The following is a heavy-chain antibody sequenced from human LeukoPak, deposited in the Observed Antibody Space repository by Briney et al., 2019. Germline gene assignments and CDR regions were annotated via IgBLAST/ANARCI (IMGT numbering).Heavy chain of an antibody. Sequence: GGSLRLSCAASGFTFSSYSMNWVRQAPGKGLEWVSLIYSGASTYYADSVKGRFTISRDNFKNTVYLQMNSLRVEDTAVYYCVRGVGFDSGGFYWGLGTLVTVSS. J-gene: IGHJ4*02. CDR1: GFTFSSYS. CDR3: VRGVGFDSGGFY. CDR2: IYSGAST. V-gene: IGHV3-53*01. D-gene: IGHD6-19*01.